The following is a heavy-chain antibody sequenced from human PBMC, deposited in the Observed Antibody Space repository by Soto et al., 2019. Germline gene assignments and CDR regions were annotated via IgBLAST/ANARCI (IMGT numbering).Heavy chain of an antibody. CDR2: ISAYNGNT. Sequence: ASVKVSCKASGYTFTSYGISWVRQAPGQGLEWMGWISAYNGNTNYAQKLQGRVTMTTDTSTSTAYMELRSLRSDDTAVYYCARAYHFWSGSYPPSWNGMDVWGQGTTVTVSS. CDR3: ARAYHFWSGSYPPSWNGMDV. D-gene: IGHD3-3*02. V-gene: IGHV1-18*04. CDR1: GYTFTSYG. J-gene: IGHJ6*02.